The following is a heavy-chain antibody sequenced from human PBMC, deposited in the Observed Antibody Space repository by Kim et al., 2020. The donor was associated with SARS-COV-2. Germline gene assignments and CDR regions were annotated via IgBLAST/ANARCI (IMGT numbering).Heavy chain of an antibody. Sequence: SGGRHFAQKFQGRVTMTRYMSINTAYMQLSSLGSDDKAIYYCARDGGGFDYWGQGTLVTVSP. J-gene: IGHJ4*02. CDR2: SGGR. V-gene: IGHV1-2*02. CDR3: ARDGGGFDY.